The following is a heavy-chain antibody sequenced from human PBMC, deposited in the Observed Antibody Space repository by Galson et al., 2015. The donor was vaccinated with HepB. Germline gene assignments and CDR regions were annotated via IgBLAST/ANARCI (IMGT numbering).Heavy chain of an antibody. CDR2: ISSSSSTI. V-gene: IGHV3-48*04. D-gene: IGHD3/OR15-3a*01. CDR3: ARDWTRFCPMDV. J-gene: IGHJ6*03. Sequence: SLRLSCAASGFTFGSNSMTWVRQAPGKGLQWVSYISSSSSTIYYADFAKGRFTISRDNANNSLYLQMNSLRAEDTAVYYCARDWTRFCPMDVWGKGTTVTVSS. CDR1: GFTFGSNS.